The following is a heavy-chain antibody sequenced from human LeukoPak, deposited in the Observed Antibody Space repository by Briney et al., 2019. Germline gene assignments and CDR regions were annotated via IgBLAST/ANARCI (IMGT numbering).Heavy chain of an antibody. CDR3: AGKGITGTSGWFDP. CDR2: ISWNSGSI. CDR1: GFTFDDYA. D-gene: IGHD1-7*01. J-gene: IGHJ5*02. V-gene: IGHV3-9*01. Sequence: GRSLRLSCAASGFTFDDYAMHWVRQAPGKGLEWVSGISWNSGSIGYADSVKGRFTISRDNAKNSLYLHMNSLRAEDTALYYCAGKGITGTSGWFDPWGQGTLVTVSS.